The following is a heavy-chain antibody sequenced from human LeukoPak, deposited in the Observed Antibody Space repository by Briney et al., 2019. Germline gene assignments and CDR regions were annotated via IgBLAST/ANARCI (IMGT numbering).Heavy chain of an antibody. J-gene: IGHJ4*02. Sequence: SETLSLTCAVYGVSFSGYYWSWIRQPPGKGLEWIGDINHSGSTILNPSLKRRVTISVDTSKNQFSLKLSSVTAADTAVYYCARNDHYGSGRGADYWGQGTLVTVSS. CDR1: GVSFSGYY. CDR3: ARNDHYGSGRGADY. V-gene: IGHV4-34*01. CDR2: INHSGST. D-gene: IGHD3-10*01.